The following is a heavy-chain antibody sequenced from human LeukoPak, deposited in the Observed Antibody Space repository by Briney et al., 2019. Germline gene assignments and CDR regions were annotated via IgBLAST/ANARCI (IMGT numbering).Heavy chain of an antibody. CDR3: ARQTDYYDSSGYYIDAFDI. CDR1: GGSISSSSYY. Sequence: PSETLSLTCTVSGGSISSSSYYWGWIRQPPGKGLEWIGSIYYSGSTYYNPSLTSRVTISVDTSKTHFSLKLSSVTAADTAVYYCARQTDYYDSSGYYIDAFDIWGQGTMVTVSS. J-gene: IGHJ3*02. V-gene: IGHV4-39*01. D-gene: IGHD3-22*01. CDR2: IYYSGST.